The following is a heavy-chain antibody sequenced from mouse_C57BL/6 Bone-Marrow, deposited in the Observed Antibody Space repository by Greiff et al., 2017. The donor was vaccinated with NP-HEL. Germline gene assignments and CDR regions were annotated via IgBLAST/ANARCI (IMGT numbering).Heavy chain of an antibody. CDR2: INPNSGST. CDR1: GYTFTSYW. CDR3: ASERITTVVERAWFAY. D-gene: IGHD1-1*01. J-gene: IGHJ3*01. V-gene: IGHV1-64*01. Sequence: QVQLQQPGAELVKPGASVKLSCKASGYTFTSYWMHWVKQRPGQGLEWIGMINPNSGSTNYNEKFKSKATLTVDKSSSTAYMQLSSLTSEDSAVYYCASERITTVVERAWFAYWGQGTLVTVSA.